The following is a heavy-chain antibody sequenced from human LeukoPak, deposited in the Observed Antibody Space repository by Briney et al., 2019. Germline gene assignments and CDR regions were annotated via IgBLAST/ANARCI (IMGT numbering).Heavy chain of an antibody. CDR1: GGTFSSYA. V-gene: IGHV1-69*06. Sequence: SVKVSCKASGGTFSSYAIGWVRQAPGQGLEWMGGIIPIFGTANYAQKFQGRVTITADKSTSTAYMELSSLRSADTAVYYCASLPGPPLLDAFDIWGQGTMVTVSS. CDR3: ASLPGPPLLDAFDI. J-gene: IGHJ3*02. CDR2: IIPIFGTA. D-gene: IGHD2-15*01.